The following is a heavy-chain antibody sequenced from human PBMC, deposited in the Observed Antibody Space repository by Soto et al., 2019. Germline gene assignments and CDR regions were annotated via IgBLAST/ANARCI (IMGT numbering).Heavy chain of an antibody. D-gene: IGHD1-7*01. CDR1: GGSFTSNNW. J-gene: IGHJ4*02. Sequence: SGPLALTCAVSGGSFTSNNWWNWVLQPPGQGLEWIGEIYRTGSTNHNPPLKSRVTLSLDKSENQFSLKVTSLTAADTAVYYCASRDPGTSVDYWGQGTLVTVS. V-gene: IGHV4-4*02. CDR2: IYRTGST. CDR3: ASRDPGTSVDY.